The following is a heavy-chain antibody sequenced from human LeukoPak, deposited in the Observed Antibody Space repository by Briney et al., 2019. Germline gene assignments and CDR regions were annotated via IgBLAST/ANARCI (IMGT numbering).Heavy chain of an antibody. D-gene: IGHD3-10*01. CDR2: INPKSGGT. V-gene: IGHV1-2*02. Sequence: ASVKVSCKASGYSFTGHYMHWVRQAPGQGLEWMGWINPKSGGTNYAQKFQGRVTMARDTSISTAYMDMSSLRSDDTAVYYCARNLWFGESSDAFDMWGQGTMVTVSS. CDR1: GYSFTGHY. CDR3: ARNLWFGESSDAFDM. J-gene: IGHJ3*02.